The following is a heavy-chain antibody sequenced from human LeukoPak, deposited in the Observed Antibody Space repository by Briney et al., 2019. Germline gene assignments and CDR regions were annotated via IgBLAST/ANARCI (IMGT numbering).Heavy chain of an antibody. J-gene: IGHJ4*02. CDR1: GYTFTGYY. Sequence: ASVKVSCKASGYTFTGYYMHWVRQAPGQGLEWLGWLDPNSGGTNYAQKFQGRVTMTRDMSTSTVYMELSSLRSEDTAVYYCARDRELLWFGELFSLDYWGQGTLVTVSS. V-gene: IGHV1-2*02. D-gene: IGHD3-10*01. CDR3: ARDRELLWFGELFSLDY. CDR2: LDPNSGGT.